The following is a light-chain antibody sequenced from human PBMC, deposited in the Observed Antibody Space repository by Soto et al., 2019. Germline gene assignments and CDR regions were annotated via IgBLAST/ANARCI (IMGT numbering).Light chain of an antibody. J-gene: IGLJ3*02. Sequence: QSVLTQPPSVAWAPGQSVTISCTGSRSNIGAGYDVHWYQQLPGTAPKLLIYGNSNRPSGVPDRLSGSKSGTSASLAITGLQAEDEADYYCQYYDSSLSGWVFGGGTKLTVL. CDR1: RSNIGAGYD. CDR2: GNS. CDR3: QYYDSSLSGWV. V-gene: IGLV1-40*01.